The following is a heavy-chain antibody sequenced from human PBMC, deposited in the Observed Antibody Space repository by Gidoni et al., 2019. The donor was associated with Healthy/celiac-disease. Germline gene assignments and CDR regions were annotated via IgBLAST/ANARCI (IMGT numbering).Heavy chain of an antibody. J-gene: IGHJ4*02. CDR2: IYHSGST. V-gene: IGHV4-4*02. CDR3: ARVSSIAVAGSDY. D-gene: IGHD6-19*01. Sequence: EKGLEWIGEIYHSGSTNYNPSLKSRVTISVDKSKNQFSLKLSSVTAADTAVYYCARVSSIAVAGSDYWGQGTLVTVSS.